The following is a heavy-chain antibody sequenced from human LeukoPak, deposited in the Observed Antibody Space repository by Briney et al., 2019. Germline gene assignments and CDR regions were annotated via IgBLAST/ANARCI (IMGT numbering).Heavy chain of an antibody. CDR3: ARAQTRYSGSYYVDY. CDR2: IYTSGST. Sequence: PSETLSLTCTVSGGSISSSSYYWSWIRQPAGKGLEWIGRIYTSGSTNYNPSLKSRVTISVDTSKNQFSLKLSSVTAADTAVYYCARAQTRYSGSYYVDYWGQGTLVTVSS. J-gene: IGHJ4*02. V-gene: IGHV4-61*02. D-gene: IGHD1-26*01. CDR1: GGSISSSSYY.